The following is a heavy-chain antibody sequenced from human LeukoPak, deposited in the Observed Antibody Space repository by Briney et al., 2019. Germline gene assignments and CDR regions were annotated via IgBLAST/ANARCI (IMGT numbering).Heavy chain of an antibody. D-gene: IGHD2-2*01. CDR1: GLTFDDYA. CDR3: ANLGSAGCRRITSCSAYMDV. CDR2: ISWNSGSI. Sequence: AGGSLRLSCAASGLTFDDYAMHWVRQAPGKGLEWVSGISWNSGSIGYADSVKGRFTISRDNAKNSLYLQMNSLRDEDTALYYCANLGSAGCRRITSCSAYMDVWGKGTTVTVSS. V-gene: IGHV3-9*01. J-gene: IGHJ6*03.